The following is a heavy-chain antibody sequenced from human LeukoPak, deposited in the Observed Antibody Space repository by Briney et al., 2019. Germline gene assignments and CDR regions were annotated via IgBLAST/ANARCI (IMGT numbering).Heavy chain of an antibody. CDR2: ISGGGGST. CDR3: AKVSGLYSGYFDY. Sequence: GGSLRLSCEASGFTFSSYAMSWVRQAPGKGLEWASLISGGGGSTYYADSVKGRFTISRDNSKNTLYLQMNSLRAEDTAVYYCAKVSGLYSGYFDYWGQGTLVTVSS. V-gene: IGHV3-23*01. D-gene: IGHD2-15*01. J-gene: IGHJ4*02. CDR1: GFTFSSYA.